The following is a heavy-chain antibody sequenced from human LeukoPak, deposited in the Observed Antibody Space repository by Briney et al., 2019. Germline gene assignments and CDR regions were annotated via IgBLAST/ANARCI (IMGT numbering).Heavy chain of an antibody. D-gene: IGHD2-15*01. CDR1: GYTFTSYD. CDR3: ARGPHRYCSGGSCVIDY. J-gene: IGHJ4*02. CDR2: VNPNSGNT. Sequence: GASVKVSCKASGYTFTSYDINWVRQATGQGLEWMGRVNPNSGNTGYAQKFQGRVTMTRNTSISTAYMELSSLRSEDTAVYYCARGPHRYCSGGSCVIDYWGQGTLVTVSS. V-gene: IGHV1-8*01.